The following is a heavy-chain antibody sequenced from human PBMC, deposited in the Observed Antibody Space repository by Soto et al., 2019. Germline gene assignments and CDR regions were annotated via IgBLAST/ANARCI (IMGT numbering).Heavy chain of an antibody. Sequence: PGESLKISCKGSGYSYTSYWIRWVRQRPGRGLEWMGILNPDDSEDNYSPSLQGQVTISADKSTSTDFLQWSSLKASDTAMYYCVRRAEGRPGDGYYYVALDVWGQGTTVTVS. J-gene: IGHJ6*02. CDR3: VRRAEGRPGDGYYYVALDV. V-gene: IGHV5-51*01. CDR1: GYSYTSYW. CDR2: LNPDDSED. D-gene: IGHD6-6*01.